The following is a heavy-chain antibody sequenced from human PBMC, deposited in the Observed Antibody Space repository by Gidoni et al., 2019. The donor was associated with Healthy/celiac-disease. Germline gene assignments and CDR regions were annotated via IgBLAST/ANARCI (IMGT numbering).Heavy chain of an antibody. CDR1: GFTFSSYG. V-gene: IGHV3-30*18. J-gene: IGHJ4*02. Sequence: QVQLVESGGGVVQPGRSLSISCAASGFTFSSYGMHWGRQAPGKGLEWVAVISYDGSNKYYADSVKGRFTISRDNSKNTLYLQMNSLRAEDTAVYYCAKWVSPGFDYWGQGTLVTVSS. CDR2: ISYDGSNK. CDR3: AKWVSPGFDY.